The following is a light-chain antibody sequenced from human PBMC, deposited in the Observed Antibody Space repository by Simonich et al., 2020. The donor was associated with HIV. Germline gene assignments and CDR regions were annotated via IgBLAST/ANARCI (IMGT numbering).Light chain of an antibody. CDR3: QQYYGTPLT. V-gene: IGKV4-1*01. CDR2: WAS. J-gene: IGKJ4*01. Sequence: DIVMTQSPDSLAVSLGERATINCKSRQSVLYSSNNKNYLAWYQLKPRQPPKLLIYWASTRESGVPDRFSGSGSGTDFTLTINGLQAEDVAVYYCQQYYGTPLTFGGGTRVEIK. CDR1: QSVLYSSNNKNY.